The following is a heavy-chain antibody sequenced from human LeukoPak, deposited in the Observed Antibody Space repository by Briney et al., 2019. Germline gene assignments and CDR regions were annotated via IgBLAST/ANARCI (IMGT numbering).Heavy chain of an antibody. CDR3: ARDLYSYGVFDY. Sequence: GRSLRLSCAASGFTFDDYAMHWVRQAPGKGLEWVSGISWNSGSIGYADSVKGRFTISRDNAKNSLYLQMNSLRAEDTALYYCARDLYSYGVFDYWGQGTLVTVSS. V-gene: IGHV3-9*01. CDR2: ISWNSGSI. D-gene: IGHD5-18*01. J-gene: IGHJ4*02. CDR1: GFTFDDYA.